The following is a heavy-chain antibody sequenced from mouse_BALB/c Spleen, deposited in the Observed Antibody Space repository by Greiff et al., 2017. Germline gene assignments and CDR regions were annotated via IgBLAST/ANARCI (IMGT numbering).Heavy chain of an antibody. D-gene: IGHD1-2*01. CDR3: ARVPIGRLYFDY. V-gene: IGHV7-3*02. Sequence: EVQRVESGGGLVQPGGSLRLSCATSGFTFTDYYMSWVRQPPGKALEWLGFIRNKANGYTTEYSASVKGRFTISRDNSQSILYLQMNTLRAEDSATYYCARVPIGRLYFDYWGQGTTLTVSS. CDR1: GFTFTDYY. CDR2: IRNKANGYTT. J-gene: IGHJ2*01.